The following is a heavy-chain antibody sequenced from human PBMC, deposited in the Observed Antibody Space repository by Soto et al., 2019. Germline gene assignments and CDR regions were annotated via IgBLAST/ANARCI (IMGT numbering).Heavy chain of an antibody. Sequence: SVKVSCKASGYTFTAYTIHWVRQAPGQSLEWMGWINAANGATKYSEKFQGRVTITRDTSARTAYMDLSSLSSKDTAVYFCARVSFETSGFADYWGQGTLVTVSS. CDR3: ARVSFETSGFADY. V-gene: IGHV1-3*01. CDR1: GYTFTAYT. CDR2: INAANGAT. D-gene: IGHD5-12*01. J-gene: IGHJ4*02.